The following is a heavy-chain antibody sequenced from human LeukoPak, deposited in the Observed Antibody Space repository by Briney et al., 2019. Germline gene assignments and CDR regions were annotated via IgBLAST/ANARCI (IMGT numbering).Heavy chain of an antibody. V-gene: IGHV4-61*01. J-gene: IGHJ4*02. CDR1: GYSISSGYY. D-gene: IGHD2-2*02. CDR2: IYYSGST. Sequence: PSETLSLTCTVSGYSISSGYYWGWIRQPPGKGLEWIGYIYYSGSTNYNPSLKSRVTISVDTSKNQFSLKLSSVTAADAAVYYCARAVLRCSSTSCYTFDYWGQGTLVTVSS. CDR3: ARAVLRCSSTSCYTFDY.